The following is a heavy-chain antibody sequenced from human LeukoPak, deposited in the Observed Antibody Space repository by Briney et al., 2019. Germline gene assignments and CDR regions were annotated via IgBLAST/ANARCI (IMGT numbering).Heavy chain of an antibody. V-gene: IGHV3-30*04. CDR1: GFTFSSYA. Sequence: QPGRSLRLSCAASGFTFSSYAMHWVRQAPGKGLEWVAVISYDGSNKYYADSVKGRFTISRDNSTNTLYLQMNSLRAEDTAVYYCARDYFEFVSSNGMDVWGQGTTVTVSS. CDR2: ISYDGSNK. CDR3: ARDYFEFVSSNGMDV. D-gene: IGHD2-21*01. J-gene: IGHJ6*02.